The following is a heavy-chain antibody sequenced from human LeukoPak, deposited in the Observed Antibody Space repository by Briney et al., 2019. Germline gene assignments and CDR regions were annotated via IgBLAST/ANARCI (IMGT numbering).Heavy chain of an antibody. Sequence: ASVKVFCKASGYTFTSYYMHWVRQAPGQGLEWMGIINPSGVSTSYAQKFQGRVTMTRDTSTSTVYMELSSLRSEDTAVYNCARGYSGSRDGLCEDYWGQGTLVTVSS. CDR3: ARGYSGSRDGLCEDY. V-gene: IGHV1-46*01. J-gene: IGHJ4*02. D-gene: IGHD1-26*01. CDR2: INPSGVST. CDR1: GYTFTSYY.